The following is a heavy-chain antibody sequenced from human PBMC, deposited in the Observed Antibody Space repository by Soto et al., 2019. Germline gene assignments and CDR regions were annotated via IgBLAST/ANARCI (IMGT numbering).Heavy chain of an antibody. CDR1: GFTLDDYG. CDR3: ARDGSGWYSAYYYGMDV. Sequence: WGSLRLSCAASGFTLDDYGMSWVRQAPGKGLEWVANIKQDGSEKYYVDSVKGRFTISRDNAKNSLYLQMNSLRAEDTAVYYCARDGSGWYSAYYYGMDVWGQGTTVTVSS. D-gene: IGHD6-19*01. J-gene: IGHJ6*02. V-gene: IGHV3-7*04. CDR2: IKQDGSEK.